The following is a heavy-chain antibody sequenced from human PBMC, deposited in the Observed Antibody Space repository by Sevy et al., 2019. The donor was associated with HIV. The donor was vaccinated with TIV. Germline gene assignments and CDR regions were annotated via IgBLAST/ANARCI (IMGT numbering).Heavy chain of an antibody. Sequence: GGSLRLSCAASGFTFSTYWMSWVRQAPGKGLEWVANIKQDGSDKNYMDSVKGRFTISRDNAKNSLYLQMSSLRAEDTAVYYCATLSSPMPNSGWYDFFDHWVQGTLVTVSS. CDR1: GFTFSTYW. CDR2: IKQDGSDK. CDR3: ATLSSPMPNSGWYDFFDH. D-gene: IGHD6-19*01. J-gene: IGHJ4*02. V-gene: IGHV3-7*01.